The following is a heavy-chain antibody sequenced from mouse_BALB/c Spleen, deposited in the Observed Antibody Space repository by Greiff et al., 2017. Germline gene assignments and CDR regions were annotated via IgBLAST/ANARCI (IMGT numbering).Heavy chain of an antibody. Sequence: VQLQQSAAELARPGASVKMSCKASGYTFTSYTMHWVKQRPGQGLEWIGYINPSSGYTEYNQKFKDKTTLTADKSSSTAYMQLSSLTSEDSAVYYCARSGVRRDAMDYWGQGTSVTVSS. CDR3: ARSGVRRDAMDY. V-gene: IGHV1-4*02. D-gene: IGHD2-14*01. CDR2: INPSSGYT. CDR1: GYTFTSYT. J-gene: IGHJ4*01.